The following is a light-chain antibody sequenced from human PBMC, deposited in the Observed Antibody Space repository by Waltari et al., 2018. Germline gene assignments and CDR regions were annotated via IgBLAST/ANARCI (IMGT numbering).Light chain of an antibody. CDR2: WAS. CDR3: QQYYSTPLT. V-gene: IGKV4-1*01. J-gene: IGKJ4*01. CDR1: QSVLYSSNNKNY. Sequence: DFVMTQSPDSLAVSLGERATINCKSSQSVLYSSNNKNYLAWYQQKPGQPPKLLIHWASTRESGVPDRFRGSGSGTDFTLTISSLQAEDVAVYYCQQYYSTPLTFGGGTKVEIK.